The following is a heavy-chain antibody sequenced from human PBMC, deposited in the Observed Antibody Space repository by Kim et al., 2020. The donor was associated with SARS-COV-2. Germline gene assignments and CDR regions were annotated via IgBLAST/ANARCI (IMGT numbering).Heavy chain of an antibody. D-gene: IGHD3-10*01. V-gene: IGHV4-34*01. CDR1: GGSFSGYY. J-gene: IGHJ4*02. CDR2: INHSGST. Sequence: SETLSLTCAVYGGSFSGYYWSWIRQPPGKGLEWNGEINHSGSTSYNPSLKSRVTISVDTSKNQFSLKLSSVTAADTAVYYCARGLGSGSYYGFWGQGTLVTVSS. CDR3: ARGLGSGSYYGF.